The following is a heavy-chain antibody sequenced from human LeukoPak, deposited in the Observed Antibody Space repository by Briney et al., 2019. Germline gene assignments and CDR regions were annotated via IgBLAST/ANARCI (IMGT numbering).Heavy chain of an antibody. CDR2: IYTSGST. Sequence: SETLSLTCTVSGGSISSYYWSWIRQPAGKGLEWIGRIYTSGSTNYNPSLRSRVTMSVDTSRNQFSLKLSSATAADAAVYYCARDLGYSGFDWAPWGQGTLVTVSS. V-gene: IGHV4-4*07. J-gene: IGHJ5*02. CDR1: GGSISSYY. CDR3: ARDLGYSGFDWAP. D-gene: IGHD5-12*01.